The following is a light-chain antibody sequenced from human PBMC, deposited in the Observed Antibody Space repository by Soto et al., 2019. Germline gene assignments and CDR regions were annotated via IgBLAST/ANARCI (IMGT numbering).Light chain of an antibody. CDR1: SSDVGDYNY. V-gene: IGLV2-14*01. Sequence: QSALTQPASVSGSPGQSITISCTGTSSDVGDYNYVSWYQQHPGKAPKLMIYEVVNRPSGVSNRFSGSKSGNTASLTISGLQAEDEADYYCSSFSSSSTLVFGGGTKLTVL. J-gene: IGLJ3*02. CDR3: SSFSSSSTLV. CDR2: EVV.